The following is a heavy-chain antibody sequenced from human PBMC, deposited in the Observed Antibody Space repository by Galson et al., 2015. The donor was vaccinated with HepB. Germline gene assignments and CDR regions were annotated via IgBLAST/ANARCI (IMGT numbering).Heavy chain of an antibody. CDR2: IRGTGGST. CDR1: GYSFSDYA. J-gene: IGHJ4*02. Sequence: SLRLSCAASGYSFSDYALSWVRLTPGKRLEWVAAIRGTGGSTFYAESVKGRFTIPRDHSRDTLYLQMNRLRVEDTATYYCAKDGVKITFRYSYYFDSWGQGTLVAVSS. D-gene: IGHD3-9*01. V-gene: IGHV3-23*01. CDR3: AKDGVKITFRYSYYFDS.